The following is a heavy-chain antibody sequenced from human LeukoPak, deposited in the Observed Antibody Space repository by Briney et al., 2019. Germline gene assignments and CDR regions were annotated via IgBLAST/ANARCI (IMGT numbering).Heavy chain of an antibody. CDR1: GYSFTSYW. V-gene: IGHV3-30*02. Sequence: GESLKVSCKGSGYSFTSYWIGWVRQMPGKGLEWLAFIQSDGRNQYYADSVKGQFTISRDNSKNTLFLQMNNLRAEDTAVYYCAKDKSMVRELDYWGQGTLVTVSS. CDR3: AKDKSMVRELDY. J-gene: IGHJ4*02. CDR2: IQSDGRNQ. D-gene: IGHD3-10*01.